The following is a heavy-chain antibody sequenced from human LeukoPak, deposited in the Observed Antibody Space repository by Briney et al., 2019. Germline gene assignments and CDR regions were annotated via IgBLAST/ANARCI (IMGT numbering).Heavy chain of an antibody. V-gene: IGHV3-30*18. D-gene: IGHD6-19*01. J-gene: IGHJ4*02. CDR3: AKDQIGWACVYSSGPRDW. Sequence: GGSLRLSCAASGFTFSSYGMHWVRQAPGKGLEWVAVISYDESNEYYADFVKGRFTLSRDNSKNTLYLQMNSLRAEDTAVYYFAKDQIGWACVYSSGPRDWWGQRTLVSVSS. CDR1: GFTFSSYG. CDR2: ISYDESNE.